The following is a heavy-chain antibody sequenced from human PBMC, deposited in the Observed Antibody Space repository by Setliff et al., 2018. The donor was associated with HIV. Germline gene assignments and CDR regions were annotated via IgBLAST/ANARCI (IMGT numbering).Heavy chain of an antibody. CDR2: INRTGLTT. CDR1: GFTFKNYW. CDR3: AKGPVTDSEVYFDY. Sequence: GGSLRLSCAASGFTFKNYWMYWVRQPPGKGLQWVSRINRTGLTTDYADSVKGRFSISRDTATSTLYLHMTGLTAEDTGVYYCAKGPVTDSEVYFDYWGQGTLVTVSS. D-gene: IGHD4-4*01. V-gene: IGHV3-74*01. J-gene: IGHJ4*02.